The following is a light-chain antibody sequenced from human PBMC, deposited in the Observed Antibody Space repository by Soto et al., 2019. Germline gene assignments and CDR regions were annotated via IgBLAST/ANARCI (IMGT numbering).Light chain of an antibody. J-gene: IGKJ2*01. CDR3: QQYGSSPT. CDR1: QSVSRTY. V-gene: IGKV3-20*01. CDR2: ATS. Sequence: IVLAQSPGTLSLSPGERATLSCRASQSVSRTYLGWYQQKPGQAPRLLIYATSSRATGIPDRFSGSGSGTDFTLTISRLEPEDFAVYYCQQYGSSPTFGQGTKLEIK.